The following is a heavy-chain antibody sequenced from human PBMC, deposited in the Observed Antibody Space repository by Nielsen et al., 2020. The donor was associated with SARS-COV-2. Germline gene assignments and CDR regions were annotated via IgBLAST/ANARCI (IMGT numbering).Heavy chain of an antibody. D-gene: IGHD3-10*01. CDR3: AKDRYYGSGSYSPGNYFDY. J-gene: IGHJ4*02. Sequence: WIRQPPGKGLEWVSSISSSSSYIYYADSVKGRFTISRDNAKNSLYLQMNSLRAEDTAVYYCAKDRYYGSGSYSPGNYFDYWGQGTLVTVSS. CDR2: ISSSSSYI. V-gene: IGHV3-21*04.